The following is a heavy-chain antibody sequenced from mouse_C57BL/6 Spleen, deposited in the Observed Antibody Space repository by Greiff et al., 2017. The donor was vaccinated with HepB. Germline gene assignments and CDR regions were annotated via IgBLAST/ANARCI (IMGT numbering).Heavy chain of an antibody. V-gene: IGHV5-17*01. CDR1: GFTFSDYG. CDR3: ARFYYGSSYVGAYAMDY. J-gene: IGHJ4*01. Sequence: EVKLVESGGGLVKPGGSLKLSCAASGFTFSDYGMHWVRQAPEKGLEWVAYISSGSSTIYYADTVKGRFTISRDNAKNTLFLQMTSLRSEDTAMYYCARFYYGSSYVGAYAMDYWGQGTSVTVSS. CDR2: ISSGSSTI. D-gene: IGHD1-1*01.